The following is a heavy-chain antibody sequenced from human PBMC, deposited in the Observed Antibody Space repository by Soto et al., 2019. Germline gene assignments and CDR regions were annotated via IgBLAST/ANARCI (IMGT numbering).Heavy chain of an antibody. CDR3: ARVRGYDTSTWFDP. CDR1: GYTFTSYD. J-gene: IGHJ5*02. CDR2: MNPNSGNT. V-gene: IGHV1-8*01. Sequence: ASVKVSCKASGYTFTSYDINWVRRATGQGLEWMGWMNPNSGNTGYAQKFQGRVTMTRNTSISTAYMELSSLRSEDTAVYYCARVRGYDTSTWFDPWGQGTLVTVSS. D-gene: IGHD5-12*01.